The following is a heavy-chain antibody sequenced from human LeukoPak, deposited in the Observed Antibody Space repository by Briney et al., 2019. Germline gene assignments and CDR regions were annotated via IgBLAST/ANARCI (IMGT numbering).Heavy chain of an antibody. Sequence: GGSLRLSCAASGFTFSSYGMHWVRQAPAKGLEWVAFIRYDGSNKYYADSVKGRFTISRDNSKNTLYLQMNSLRAEDTAVYYCAKDLSGGKGLGYFQHWGQGTLVTVSS. V-gene: IGHV3-30*02. CDR3: AKDLSGGKGLGYFQH. CDR1: GFTFSSYG. J-gene: IGHJ1*01. CDR2: IRYDGSNK. D-gene: IGHD4-23*01.